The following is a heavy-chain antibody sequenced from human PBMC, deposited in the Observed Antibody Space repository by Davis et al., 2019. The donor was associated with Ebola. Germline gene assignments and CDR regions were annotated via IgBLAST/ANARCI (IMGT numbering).Heavy chain of an antibody. Sequence: PGGSLRLSCAASGFTFSDYYMSWIRQAPGKGLEWVSYISSSGSTIYYADSVKGRFTISRDNAKNSLYLQMNSLRAEDTAVYYCARSRKVATILWSNDAFDIWGQGTMVTVSS. CDR2: ISSSGSTI. V-gene: IGHV3-11*01. CDR1: GFTFSDYY. J-gene: IGHJ3*02. CDR3: ARSRKVATILWSNDAFDI. D-gene: IGHD5-12*01.